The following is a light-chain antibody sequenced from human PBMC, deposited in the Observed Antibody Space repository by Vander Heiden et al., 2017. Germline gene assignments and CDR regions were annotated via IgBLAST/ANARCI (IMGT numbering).Light chain of an antibody. CDR3: LQDDNYPLM. CDR2: AAS. J-gene: IGKJ1*01. Sequence: AIQMTQSPSSLSASVGDRVTITCRASQGIRNDLGWYQQKPGKVPKLLIYAASSLQSGVPSRFSGSGSDTDFTLTISSLQPEDFATYYCLQDDNYPLMFGQGTKVEIK. V-gene: IGKV1-6*02. CDR1: QGIRND.